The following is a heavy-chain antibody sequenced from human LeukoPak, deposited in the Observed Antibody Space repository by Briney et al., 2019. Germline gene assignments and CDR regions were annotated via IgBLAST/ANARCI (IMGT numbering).Heavy chain of an antibody. CDR1: GFTFSSYS. D-gene: IGHD5-12*01. V-gene: IGHV3-21*01. J-gene: IGHJ4*02. CDR2: ISSGGTYI. CDR3: ARDRSGYSGYECQAY. Sequence: GGSLRLSCAGSGFTFSSYSMNWVRQAPGKGLEWVSSISSGGTYIYYADSVKGRFTISRDNTKNSLYLQMNSLRAEDTAVYYCARDRSGYSGYECQAYWGQGTLVTV.